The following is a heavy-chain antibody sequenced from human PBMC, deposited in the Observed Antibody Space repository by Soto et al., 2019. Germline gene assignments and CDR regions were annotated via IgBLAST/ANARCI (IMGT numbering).Heavy chain of an antibody. J-gene: IGHJ4*02. CDR1: DGSISSFD. CDR2: IYTSGST. Sequence: SETLRVSCTVSDGSISSFDCSWIRQPSGKGLEWIGRIYTSGSTNYNPSLKSRVTMSVDTSKNQFSLKLSSVTAADTAVYYCARDLKFGQADYWGQGSQVTVTS. CDR3: ARDLKFGQADY. V-gene: IGHV4-4*07. D-gene: IGHD3-10*01.